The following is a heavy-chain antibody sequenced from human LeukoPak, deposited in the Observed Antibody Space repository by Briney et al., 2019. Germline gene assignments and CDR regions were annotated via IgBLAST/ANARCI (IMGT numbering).Heavy chain of an antibody. CDR2: ISDNGGGT. D-gene: IGHD5-12*01. Sequence: GGSLRLSCVASGFTFSSQAMSWVRQAPGQGLEWISTISDNGGGTFYADSVKGRFTISRDNSKNTLSLQMNSLRAEDTAVYHCARSLVAVAAAWGQGTLVTVSS. V-gene: IGHV3-23*01. J-gene: IGHJ5*02. CDR1: GFTFSSQA. CDR3: ARSLVAVAAA.